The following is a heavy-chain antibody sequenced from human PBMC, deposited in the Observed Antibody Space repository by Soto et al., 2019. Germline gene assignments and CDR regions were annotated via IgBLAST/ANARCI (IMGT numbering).Heavy chain of an antibody. CDR1: GGSFSGYY. V-gene: IGHV4-34*01. J-gene: IGHJ4*02. D-gene: IGHD6-19*01. CDR3: ARVFPNIAVAGSVVDY. Sequence: QVQLQQWGAGLLKPSETLSLTCAVYGGSFSGYYWSWIRQPPGKGLEWIGEINHSGSTNYNPSLKSRVTISVDTSKNQFSLKLSSVTAADTAVYYCARVFPNIAVAGSVVDYWGQGTLVTVSS. CDR2: INHSGST.